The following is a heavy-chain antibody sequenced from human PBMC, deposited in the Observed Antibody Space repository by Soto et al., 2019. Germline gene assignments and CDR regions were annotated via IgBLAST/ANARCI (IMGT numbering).Heavy chain of an antibody. CDR2: VYWDDDK. D-gene: IGHD6-19*01. Sequence: SGPTLVNPTQTLTLTCTFSGFSLSTSGVGVGWIRQPPGQALEWLALVYWDDDKRYSPSLKSRLTITKDTSKNQVVLTMTNMDPVDTATYYCAHRLALGSEWLVFDYWGQGTLVTVSS. J-gene: IGHJ4*02. V-gene: IGHV2-5*02. CDR3: AHRLALGSEWLVFDY. CDR1: GFSLSTSGVG.